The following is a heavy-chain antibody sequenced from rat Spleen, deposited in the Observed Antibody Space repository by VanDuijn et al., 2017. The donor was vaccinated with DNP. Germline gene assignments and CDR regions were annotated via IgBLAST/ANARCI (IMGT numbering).Heavy chain of an antibody. Sequence: EVQLVESGGGLVQPGRSLKLSCAASGFTFSSYGMYWIRQAPTKGLEWVASISPSGGPTYYRDSVKGRFTISRDNAKSTLYLQMDSLRSEDTATYYCVTRGYPFSMDVWGQGTSVTVSS. CDR2: ISPSGGPT. J-gene: IGHJ4*01. V-gene: IGHV5-19*01. CDR1: GFTFSSYG. CDR3: VTRGYPFSMDV. D-gene: IGHD1-4*01.